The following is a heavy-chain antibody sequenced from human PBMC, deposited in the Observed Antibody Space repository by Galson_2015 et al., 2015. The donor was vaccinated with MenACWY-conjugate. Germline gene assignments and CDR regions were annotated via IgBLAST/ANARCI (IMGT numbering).Heavy chain of an antibody. CDR3: AKCPRALPGHSDY. V-gene: IGHV3-23*01. Sequence: SLRLSCAASGFTFSTYAMNWVRQAPGKGLEWVSGISDSGYGTYYADSVKGRFTIFRDNFKNTLYLQMNSLRAEDTAVYYCAKCPRALPGHSDYWGQGILVTVSS. CDR1: GFTFSTYA. J-gene: IGHJ4*02. CDR2: ISDSGYGT.